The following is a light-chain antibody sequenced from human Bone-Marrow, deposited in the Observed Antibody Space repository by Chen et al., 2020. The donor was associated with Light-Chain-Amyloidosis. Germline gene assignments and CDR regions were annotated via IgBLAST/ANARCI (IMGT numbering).Light chain of an antibody. CDR2: DDS. V-gene: IGLV3-21*02. CDR3: QVWDRSSDRPV. CDR1: NIGSTS. J-gene: IGLJ3*02. Sequence: SYVLTQPSSVSVAPGQTATIACGGNNIGSTSVHWYQQTPGQAPLLVVYDDSDRPSGIPERLSGSHSGTTATLPISRGEAGDAADYYCQVWDRSSDRPVFGGGTKLTVL.